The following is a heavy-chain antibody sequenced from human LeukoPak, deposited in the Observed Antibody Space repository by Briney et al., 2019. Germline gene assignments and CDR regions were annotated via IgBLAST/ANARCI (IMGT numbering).Heavy chain of an antibody. CDR2: ISWDGGST. D-gene: IGHD3-9*01. CDR3: AKDIGYPGLRYFDWSGASFGY. CDR1: GFTFDDYT. J-gene: IGHJ4*02. V-gene: IGHV3-43*01. Sequence: GGSLRLSCAASGFTFDDYTMHWVRQAPEKGLEWVSLISWDGGSTYYADSVKGRFTISRDNSENSLYLQMNSLRTEDTALYYCAKDIGYPGLRYFDWSGASFGYWGQGTLVTVSS.